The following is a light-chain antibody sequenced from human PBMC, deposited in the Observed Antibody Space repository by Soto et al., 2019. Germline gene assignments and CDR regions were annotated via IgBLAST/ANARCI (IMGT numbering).Light chain of an antibody. Sequence: EIVMTQSPATLSVSPGERATLSCRASQSVSRSLAWFQQKPAQAPSLLIYGASNRATGVPARFSGSGSGTEFTLTISSLQSEDIAVYYCQQYTNWPPTYTFGQGTRLEIK. CDR3: QQYTNWPPTYT. CDR2: GAS. J-gene: IGKJ2*01. CDR1: QSVSRS. V-gene: IGKV3-15*01.